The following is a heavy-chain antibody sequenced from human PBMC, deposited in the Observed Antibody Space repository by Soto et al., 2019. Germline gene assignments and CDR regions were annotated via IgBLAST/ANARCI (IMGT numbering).Heavy chain of an antibody. CDR3: AKDRPRRTPAYCFDY. V-gene: IGHV3-33*06. Sequence: GGSLRLSCAASGFTFSSYGMHWVRQAPGKGLEWVAVIWYDESNKYYADSVKGRFTISRDNSKNTLYLQMNSLRAEDTAVYYCAKDRPRRTPAYCFDYWGQGTPLTVSS. CDR2: IWYDESNK. CDR1: GFTFSSYG. J-gene: IGHJ4*02.